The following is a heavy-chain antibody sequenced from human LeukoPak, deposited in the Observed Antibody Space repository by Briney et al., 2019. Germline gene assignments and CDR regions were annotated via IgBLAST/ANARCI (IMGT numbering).Heavy chain of an antibody. CDR3: ARDSGVLGGAFDI. CDR2: IYNTGST. CDR1: GGSISTYY. D-gene: IGHD3-10*01. V-gene: IGHV4-59*01. Sequence: SETLSLTCTVSGGSISTYYWSWIRQPPGQGLEWIGCIYNTGSTNPNPSLKSRVTISVDTSKTQFSLNLSSVTAADTAIYYCARDSGVLGGAFDIWGQGTMVTVSS. J-gene: IGHJ3*02.